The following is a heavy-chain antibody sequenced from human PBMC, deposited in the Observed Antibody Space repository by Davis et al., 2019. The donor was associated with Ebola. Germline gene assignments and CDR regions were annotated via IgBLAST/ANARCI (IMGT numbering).Heavy chain of an antibody. V-gene: IGHV4-34*01. D-gene: IGHD2-15*01. CDR2: INHSGST. J-gene: IGHJ5*02. CDR3: ASRETVRYCSGGSCYSFAYSSRGNWFDP. CDR1: GGSFSGYY. Sequence: PSETLSLTCAVYGGSFSGYYWSWIRQPPGKGLEWIGEINHSGSTNYNPSLKSRVTISVDTSKNQFSLKLSSVTAADTAVYYCASRETVRYCSGGSCYSFAYSSRGNWFDPWGQGTLVTVSS.